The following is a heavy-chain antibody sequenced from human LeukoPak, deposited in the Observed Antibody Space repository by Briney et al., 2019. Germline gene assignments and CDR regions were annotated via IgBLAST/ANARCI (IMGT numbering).Heavy chain of an antibody. J-gene: IGHJ5*02. CDR2: ISSSGSTI. CDR3: AREERAYCGGDCYSDWFDP. CDR1: GFSFSSYE. V-gene: IGHV3-48*03. Sequence: PGGSLRLSCAASGFSFSSYEMNWVRQAPGKGLEWVSYISSSGSTIYYAESVKGRFTIPRDNAKNSLYLQMNSLRAEDTAVYYCAREERAYCGGDCYSDWFDPWGQGTLVTVSS. D-gene: IGHD2-21*02.